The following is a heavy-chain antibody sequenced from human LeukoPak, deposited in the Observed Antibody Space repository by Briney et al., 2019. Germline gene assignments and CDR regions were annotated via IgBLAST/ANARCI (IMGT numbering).Heavy chain of an antibody. CDR1: GGSINSYY. D-gene: IGHD3-9*01. J-gene: IGHJ4*02. CDR2: IYYSGST. V-gene: IGHV4-59*01. CDR3: AREVPGWNYFDY. Sequence: SETLSLTCTVSGGSINSYYWSWIRQPPGKGLEWIGYIYYSGSTNYNPSLKSRVTISVDTSKNQFSLKLSSVTAADTAVYYCAREVPGWNYFDYWGQGTLVTVSS.